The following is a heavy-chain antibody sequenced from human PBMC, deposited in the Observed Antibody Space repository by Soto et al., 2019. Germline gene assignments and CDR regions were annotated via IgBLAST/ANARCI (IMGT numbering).Heavy chain of an antibody. J-gene: IGHJ5*02. D-gene: IGHD1-1*01. CDR1: GASISGFY. CDR2: IYATGTT. CDR3: VRNGTKTLRDWFDP. Sequence: PSEILSLTCTVSGASISGFYWSWIRKSAGKGLEWIGRIYATGTTDYNPYLKSRVMMSVDTSKKQFSLKLRSVTAADTAVYYCVRNGTKTLRDWFDPWGQGISVTVSS. V-gene: IGHV4-4*07.